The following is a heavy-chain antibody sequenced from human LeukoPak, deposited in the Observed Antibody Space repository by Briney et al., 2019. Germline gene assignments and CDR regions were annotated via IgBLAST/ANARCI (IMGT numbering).Heavy chain of an antibody. CDR3: ARREYSSSSFHFDS. CDR1: GYTFTNFW. D-gene: IGHD6-6*01. Sequence: GESLKISCKTSGYTFTNFWIGWVRQMPGKGLEWMGIIYPDDSDTRYSPSFQRQVTISADKSVNTAYLQWSSLKASDTAIYFCARREYSSSSFHFDSWGQGTRVIVSS. J-gene: IGHJ4*02. CDR2: IYPDDSDT. V-gene: IGHV5-51*01.